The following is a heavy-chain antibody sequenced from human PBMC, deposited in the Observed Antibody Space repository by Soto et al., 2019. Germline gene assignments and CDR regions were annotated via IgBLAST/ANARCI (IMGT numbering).Heavy chain of an antibody. J-gene: IGHJ4*02. CDR2: IYYSGST. V-gene: IGHV4-59*01. CDR1: GGSISSYY. D-gene: IGHD5-18*01. CDR3: ARVPLTLGYSYGFDY. Sequence: TSETLSLTCTVSGGSISSYYWSWIRQPPGKGLEWIGYIYYSGSTNCNPSLKSRVTISVDTSKNQFSLKLSSVTAADTAVYYCARVPLTLGYSYGFDYWGQRTLVTVSS.